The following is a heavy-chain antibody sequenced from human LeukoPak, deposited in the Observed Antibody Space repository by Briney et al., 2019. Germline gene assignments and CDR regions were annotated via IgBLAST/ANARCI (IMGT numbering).Heavy chain of an antibody. CDR3: ARVPVYAYVGDNWFDP. J-gene: IGHJ5*02. Sequence: PSETLSLTCTVSGGSISSYYWSWIRQPPGKGLEWIGYIYYSGSTNYNPSLKSRVTISVDTSKNQFSLKLSSVTAADTAVYYCARVPVYAYVGDNWFDPWGQGTLVTVSS. D-gene: IGHD3-16*01. V-gene: IGHV4-59*01. CDR1: GGSISSYY. CDR2: IYYSGST.